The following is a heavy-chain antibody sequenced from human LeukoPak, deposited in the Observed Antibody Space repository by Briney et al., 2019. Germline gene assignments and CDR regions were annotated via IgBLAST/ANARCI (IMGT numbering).Heavy chain of an antibody. CDR1: GGSISSNNW. J-gene: IGHJ4*02. CDR2: IYTGSA. V-gene: IGHV4-4*02. CDR3: ARDLIRVITTVTTGTLDY. D-gene: IGHD4-17*01. Sequence: SETLSLTCAVSGGSISSNNWWTWVRQPPGKGLEWIGEIYTGSANYNPSLRSRVTISADKSKNQLSLTLSSVTAADTAVYYCARDLIRVITTVTTGTLDYWGQGTLVTVSS.